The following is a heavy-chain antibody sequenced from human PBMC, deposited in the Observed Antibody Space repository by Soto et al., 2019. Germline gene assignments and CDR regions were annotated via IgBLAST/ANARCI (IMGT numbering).Heavy chain of an antibody. V-gene: IGHV1-3*01. J-gene: IGHJ5*02. Sequence: RASVKVSCKASGYTFTRYTMNWVRQAPGQRLEWMGWINPDNGNTKSPQKFQDRVIITRDTSASTAYMDLSSLRSEDTAVYYCARGIATGQLDPWGQGTLVTVSS. D-gene: IGHD2-15*01. CDR3: ARGIATGQLDP. CDR2: INPDNGNT. CDR1: GYTFTRYT.